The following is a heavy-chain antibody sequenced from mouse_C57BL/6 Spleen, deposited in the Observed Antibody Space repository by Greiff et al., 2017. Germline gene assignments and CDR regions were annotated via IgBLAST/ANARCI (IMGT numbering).Heavy chain of an antibody. CDR2: IYPGDGDP. D-gene: IGHD1-1*01. J-gene: IGHJ2*01. Sequence: VKLVEPGPELVKPGASVKISCKASGYAFSSSWMNWVKQRPGKGLEWIGRIYPGDGDPNYNGKVKGKATLTADKSTSTAYMQLSSRTSEDSAVYFCARRGTTVVERYCDYWGQGTTLTVSS. V-gene: IGHV1-82*01. CDR1: GYAFSSSW. CDR3: ARRGTTVVERYCDY.